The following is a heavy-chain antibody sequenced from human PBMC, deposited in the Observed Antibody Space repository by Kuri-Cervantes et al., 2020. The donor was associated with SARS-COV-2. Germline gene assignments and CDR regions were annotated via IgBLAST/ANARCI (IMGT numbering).Heavy chain of an antibody. V-gene: IGHV3-23*01. Sequence: GESLKISCAASGFTFSSYEMNWVRQAPGKGLEWVSAISGSGGSTYYADSVKGRFTISRDNSKNTLYLQMNSLRAEDTAVYYCAKDKWELLFQPLDAFDIWGQGTMVTVSS. CDR3: AKDKWELLFQPLDAFDI. CDR2: ISGSGGST. J-gene: IGHJ3*02. CDR1: GFTFSSYE. D-gene: IGHD1-26*01.